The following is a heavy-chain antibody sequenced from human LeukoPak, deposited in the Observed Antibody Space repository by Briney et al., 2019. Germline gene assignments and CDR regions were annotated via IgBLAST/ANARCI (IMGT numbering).Heavy chain of an antibody. J-gene: IGHJ4*02. V-gene: IGHV3-21*01. Sequence: GGSLRLSCAASGFTFSTYSMNWVRQAPGKGLEWVSSISGSSSYTFYADSVRGRFTISRDNAKNSLYLQMNSLRAEDTAVYYCARGTTGGYAPSHWGQGTLVTVSS. CDR1: GFTFSTYS. D-gene: IGHD5-12*01. CDR2: ISGSSSYT. CDR3: ARGTTGGYAPSH.